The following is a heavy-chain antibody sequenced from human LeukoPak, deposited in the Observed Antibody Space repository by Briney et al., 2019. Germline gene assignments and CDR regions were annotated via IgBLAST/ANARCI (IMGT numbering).Heavy chain of an antibody. CDR2: INWNGVST. Sequence: PGGSLRLSCAASGFTFDDYGMSWFRQAPGKGLEWVSGINWNGVSTSYVDSVKGRFTISRDNAKNSLYLQMNSLRAEDTALYYCARALSNYVDYHYYYYMDVWGKGTTVTVSS. J-gene: IGHJ6*03. CDR1: GFTFDDYG. V-gene: IGHV3-20*04. D-gene: IGHD4-11*01. CDR3: ARALSNYVDYHYYYYMDV.